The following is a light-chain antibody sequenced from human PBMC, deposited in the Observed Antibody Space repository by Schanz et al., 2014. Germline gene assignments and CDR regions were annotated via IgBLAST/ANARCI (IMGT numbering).Light chain of an antibody. V-gene: IGLV4-69*01. CDR3: MIWLSDAWV. CDR2: LNSDGSH. CDR1: SGHSSYA. J-gene: IGLJ3*02. Sequence: QLVLTQSPSASASLGASVKLTCTLSSGHSSYAIAWHQQQPEKGPRYLMRLNSDGSHSKGDGIPDRFSGSSSGAERYLTISSLQSEDEADYYCMIWLSDAWVFGGGTKLTVL.